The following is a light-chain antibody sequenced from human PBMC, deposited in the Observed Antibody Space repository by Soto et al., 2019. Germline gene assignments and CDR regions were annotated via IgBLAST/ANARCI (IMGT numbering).Light chain of an antibody. Sequence: QSALPQPASMSGSPGQSITISCTGTSSDLGRYNYVSWFLQHPGKAPRLIIYDVNTRPSGVSNRFSGSKSGNTASLTISGLQADDEADYYCSSYTSSGTVIFGGGTKLTVL. CDR1: SSDLGRYNY. V-gene: IGLV2-14*01. CDR3: SSYTSSGTVI. J-gene: IGLJ2*01. CDR2: DVN.